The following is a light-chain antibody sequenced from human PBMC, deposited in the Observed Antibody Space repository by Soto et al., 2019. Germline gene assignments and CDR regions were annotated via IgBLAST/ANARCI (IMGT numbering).Light chain of an antibody. J-gene: IGKJ3*01. V-gene: IGKV3-11*01. CDR3: QQRSNWL. Sequence: EKVLTQSPATLSLSPGERATLSCRASQSVGNYVPWYQQKPGQAPRLLLYEASNRATGIPARFSGSGSGTDFTLTISSLEPEDFAIYYCQQRSNWLFGPGTKVDIK. CDR2: EAS. CDR1: QSVGNY.